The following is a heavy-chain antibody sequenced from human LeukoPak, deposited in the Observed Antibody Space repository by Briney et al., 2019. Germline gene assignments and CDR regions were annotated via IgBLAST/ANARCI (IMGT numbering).Heavy chain of an antibody. CDR3: ARGMWIQLRGEYGMDV. J-gene: IGHJ6*02. Sequence: SSETLSLTCAVYGGSFSGYYWSWIRQPPGKGLEWIGEINHSGSTNYNPSLKSRVTISVDTSKNQFSLKLSSVTAADTAVYYCARGMWIQLRGEYGMDVWGQGTTVTVSS. CDR2: INHSGST. V-gene: IGHV4-34*01. D-gene: IGHD5-18*01. CDR1: GGSFSGYY.